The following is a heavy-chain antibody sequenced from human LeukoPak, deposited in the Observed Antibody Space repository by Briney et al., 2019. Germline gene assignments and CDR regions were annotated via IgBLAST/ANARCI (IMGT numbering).Heavy chain of an antibody. CDR1: GGSISSYY. CDR3: ARDLTPGIVGAPHYYYYGMDV. J-gene: IGHJ6*02. CDR2: IYYSGST. V-gene: IGHV4-59*01. D-gene: IGHD1-26*01. Sequence: SETLSLTCTVSGGSISSYYWSWIRQPPGKGLEWIGYIYYSGSTNYNPSLKNRVTISVDTSKNQFSLKLSSVTAADTAVYYCARDLTPGIVGAPHYYYYGMDVWGQGTTVTVSS.